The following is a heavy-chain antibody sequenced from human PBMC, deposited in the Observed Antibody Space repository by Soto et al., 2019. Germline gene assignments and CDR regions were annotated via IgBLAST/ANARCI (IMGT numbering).Heavy chain of an antibody. CDR3: AREEEKQQLAYDY. CDR1: GGSISSSSYY. CDR2: IYYSGST. V-gene: IGHV4-39*02. D-gene: IGHD6-13*01. Sequence: SETLSLTCTVSGGSISSSSYYWGWIRQPPGKGLEWIGSIYYSGSTYYNPSLKSRVTISVDTSKNQFSLKLSSVTAADAAVYYCAREEEKQQLAYDYWGQGTLVTVSS. J-gene: IGHJ4*02.